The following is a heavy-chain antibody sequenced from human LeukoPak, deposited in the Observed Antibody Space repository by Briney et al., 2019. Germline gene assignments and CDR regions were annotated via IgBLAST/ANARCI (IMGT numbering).Heavy chain of an antibody. CDR3: AKAKAGYSSGWHFDY. Sequence: GRSLRLSCAASGFTFDDYAMPWVRHAPGKGLEWVSGISWNSGSIGYADSVKGRFTISRDNAKNSLYLQMNSLRAEDTALYYCAKAKAGYSSGWHFDYWGQGTLVTVSS. CDR2: ISWNSGSI. D-gene: IGHD6-19*01. V-gene: IGHV3-9*01. CDR1: GFTFDDYA. J-gene: IGHJ4*02.